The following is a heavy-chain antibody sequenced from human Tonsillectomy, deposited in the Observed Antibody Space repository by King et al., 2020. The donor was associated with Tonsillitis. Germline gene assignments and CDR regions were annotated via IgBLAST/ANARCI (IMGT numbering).Heavy chain of an antibody. CDR2: INHSGSI. CDR3: ARGPGDGQYYYYGMDV. Sequence: VQLQQWGAGLLKPSETLSLTCAVYGGSFRGYYWSWIRQPPGKGLEWIGEINHSGSINYNPSLKSRITISVDTSKNQFSLRLTSVTAADTAVYYCARGPGDGQYYYYGMDVWGQGTTVTVSS. J-gene: IGHJ6*02. CDR1: GGSFRGYY. V-gene: IGHV4-34*01. D-gene: IGHD3-10*01.